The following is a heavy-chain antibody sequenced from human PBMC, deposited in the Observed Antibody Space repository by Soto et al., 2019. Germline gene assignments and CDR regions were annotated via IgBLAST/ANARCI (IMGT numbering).Heavy chain of an antibody. V-gene: IGHV4-34*01. J-gene: IGHJ5*02. CDR1: GGSFSGYY. D-gene: IGHD2-15*01. Sequence: SETLSLTCAVYGGSFSGYYWSLIRQPPGKGLEWIGEINHSGSTNYNPSLKSRVTISVDTSKNQCSLKLSSVTAADTAVYYCASSPLCSGGSCYPNWFDPWGQGTLVTVS. CDR3: ASSPLCSGGSCYPNWFDP. CDR2: INHSGST.